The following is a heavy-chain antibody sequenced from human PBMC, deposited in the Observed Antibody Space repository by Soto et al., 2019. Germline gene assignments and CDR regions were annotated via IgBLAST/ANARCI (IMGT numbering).Heavy chain of an antibody. CDR3: ARGGWGCTNGVCSPRYYYYYGMDV. Sequence: PSETLSLTCAVYGGSFSGYYWSWIRQPPGKGLEWIGEINHSGSTNYNPSLKSRVTISVDTSKNQFSLKLSSVTAADTAVYCCARGGWGCTNGVCSPRYYYYYGMDVWGQGTTVTVSS. J-gene: IGHJ6*02. CDR1: GGSFSGYY. V-gene: IGHV4-34*01. D-gene: IGHD2-8*01. CDR2: INHSGST.